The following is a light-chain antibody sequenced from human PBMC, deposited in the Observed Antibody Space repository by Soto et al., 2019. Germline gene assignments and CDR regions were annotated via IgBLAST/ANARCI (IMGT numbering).Light chain of an antibody. CDR2: GAS. V-gene: IGKV3-20*01. J-gene: IGKJ1*01. CDR1: QGVSSTY. Sequence: TQSPGTLSLSPGERATLSCRASQGVSSTYLAWYQQKPGQAPRLLIYGASVRATGIPDRFSGSGSGTDFTLTISRLEPEDFAVYYCQQFGGSSRTFGQGTKVDIK. CDR3: QQFGGSSRT.